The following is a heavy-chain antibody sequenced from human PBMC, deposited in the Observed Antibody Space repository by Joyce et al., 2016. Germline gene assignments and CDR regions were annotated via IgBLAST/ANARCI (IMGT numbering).Heavy chain of an antibody. V-gene: IGHV3-21*04. Sequence: EVQLVESGGGLVKPGGSLRLSCGASGFTFSPHYMIWVHQAPGKGLEYVSSISSSSSYIYYADSVRGRFTISRDNANNSLYLQMNNLRAEDTAVYYCARDRSTNGIDYWGQGTLVTVSS. CDR3: ARDRSTNGIDY. CDR1: GFTFSPHY. J-gene: IGHJ4*02. CDR2: ISSSSSYI. D-gene: IGHD5/OR15-5a*01.